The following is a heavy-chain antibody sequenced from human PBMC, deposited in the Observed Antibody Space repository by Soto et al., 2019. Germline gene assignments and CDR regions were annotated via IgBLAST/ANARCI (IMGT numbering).Heavy chain of an antibody. J-gene: IGHJ5*02. Sequence: QVQLVQSGAEVKKPGSSVKVSCKASGGTFSSYAISWVRQAPGQGLEWMRGIIPIFGTANYAQKFQGRVTIAADESTSTAYVELSSLRSEDTAVYYCASSLSRSSKPNWFDPWGQGTLVTVSS. V-gene: IGHV1-69*01. CDR2: IIPIFGTA. CDR3: ASSLSRSSKPNWFDP. CDR1: GGTFSSYA.